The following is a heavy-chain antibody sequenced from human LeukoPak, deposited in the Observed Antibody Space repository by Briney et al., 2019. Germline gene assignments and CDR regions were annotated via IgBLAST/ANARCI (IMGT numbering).Heavy chain of an antibody. J-gene: IGHJ4*02. CDR3: ARAIVRGYFDY. CDR1: GGTFSSYT. CDR2: IIPILGIA. Sequence: SVKVSCKASGGTFSSYTISWVRQAPGQGLEWMGRIIPILGIANYAQKFQGRVTITAEESTSTAYMELSSLRSEDTAVYYCARAIVRGYFDYWGQGTLVTVSS. V-gene: IGHV1-69*02. D-gene: IGHD1-26*01.